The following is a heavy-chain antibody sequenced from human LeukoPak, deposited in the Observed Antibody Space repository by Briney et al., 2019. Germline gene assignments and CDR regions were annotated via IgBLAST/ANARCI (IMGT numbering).Heavy chain of an antibody. J-gene: IGHJ4*02. V-gene: IGHV1-69*05. CDR3: ARAAAYYDSSV. CDR2: IIPIFGTA. CDR1: GGTFSSYA. D-gene: IGHD3-22*01. Sequence: SVKVSCTASGGTFSSYAISWVRQAPGQGLDWMGGIIPIFGTANYAQKFQGRVTITTDQSTSTAYMELSSLRSEDTAVYYCARAAAYYDSSVWGQGTLVTVSS.